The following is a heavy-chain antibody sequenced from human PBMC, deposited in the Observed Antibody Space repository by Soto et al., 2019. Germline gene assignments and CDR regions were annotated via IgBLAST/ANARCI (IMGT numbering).Heavy chain of an antibody. Sequence: ASVKVSCKVSGYTLTELSMHWVRQAPGKGLEWMGGFDPEDGETIYAQKFQGRVTMTEDTSTDTAYMELSSLRSEDTAVYYCATVESIAARWAFDIWGQGTMVTVSS. CDR2: FDPEDGET. V-gene: IGHV1-24*01. CDR1: GYTLTELS. D-gene: IGHD6-6*01. CDR3: ATVESIAARWAFDI. J-gene: IGHJ3*02.